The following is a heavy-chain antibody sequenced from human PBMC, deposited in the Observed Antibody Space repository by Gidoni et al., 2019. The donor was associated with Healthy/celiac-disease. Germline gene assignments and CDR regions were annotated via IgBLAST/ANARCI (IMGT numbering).Heavy chain of an antibody. J-gene: IGHJ4*02. CDR1: GGTFSSSA. CDR3: ASGQDIVVVPAAMRGVPFDY. V-gene: IGHV1-69*06. D-gene: IGHD2-2*01. Sequence: QVQLVQSAAAVKKPGSSVKVSCKASGGTFSSSAIGWGRQAPGQGLEWMGGCIPIFGTANYAQKFQGRVTITADKTTSTAYMELSSLRSEDTAVYYCASGQDIVVVPAAMRGVPFDYWGQGTLVTVSS. CDR2: CIPIFGTA.